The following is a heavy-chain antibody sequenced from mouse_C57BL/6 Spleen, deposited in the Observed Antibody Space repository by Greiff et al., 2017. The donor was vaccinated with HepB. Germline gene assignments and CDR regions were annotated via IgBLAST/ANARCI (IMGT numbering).Heavy chain of an antibody. V-gene: IGHV1-59*01. CDR1: GYTFTSYW. CDR3: ASGYYGYAMDY. Sequence: VQLQQSGAELVRPGTSVKLSCKASGYTFTSYWMHWVKQRPGQGLEWIGVIDPSDSYTNYNQKFKGKATLTVDTSSSTAYMQLSSLTSEDSAVYYCASGYYGYAMDYWGQGTSVTVSS. D-gene: IGHD1-1*01. CDR2: IDPSDSYT. J-gene: IGHJ4*01.